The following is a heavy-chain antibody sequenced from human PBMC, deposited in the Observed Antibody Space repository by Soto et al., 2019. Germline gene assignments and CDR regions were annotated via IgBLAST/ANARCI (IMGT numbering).Heavy chain of an antibody. CDR1: GYTFTSYG. J-gene: IGHJ6*02. Sequence: QVQLVQSGAEVKKPGASVKVSCKASGYTFTSYGISWVRHAPEQGLEWMGWISTYNGNTNYAQKLQGRVTMTTDTSTSTGYMELRSLRSDDTAVSYCARDLVYGSGSYYNFLSPRGMDVWGQGTTVTVSS. V-gene: IGHV1-18*01. CDR3: ARDLVYGSGSYYNFLSPRGMDV. D-gene: IGHD3-10*01. CDR2: ISTYNGNT.